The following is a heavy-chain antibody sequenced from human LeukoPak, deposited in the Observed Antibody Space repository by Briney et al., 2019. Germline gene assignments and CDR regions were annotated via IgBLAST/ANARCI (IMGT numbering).Heavy chain of an antibody. V-gene: IGHV4-31*03. D-gene: IGHD3-10*01. CDR3: AVAYYYGSGDAFDI. Sequence: NPSQTLSLTCTVSGGSISSGGYSWSWIRQHPGKGLEWIGYIYYSGSTYYNPSLKSRVTISVDTSKNQFSLKLRSVTAADTAVYYCAVAYYYGSGDAFDIWGQGTKVTVSS. CDR2: IYYSGST. J-gene: IGHJ3*02. CDR1: GGSISSGGYS.